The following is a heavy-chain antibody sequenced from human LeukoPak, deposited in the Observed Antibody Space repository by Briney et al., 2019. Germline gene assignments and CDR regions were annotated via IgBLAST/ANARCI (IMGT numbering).Heavy chain of an antibody. Sequence: SETLSLTCAVSRGSISRNNWWSWVRQPPGKRLEWIAEIYHSGSTNYNPSLKSRVTISVDKSKNQFSLKLSPVTAADTAMYYCARDSYYFGSGSDNTPYNWFDPWGQGTLVTVSS. CDR2: IYHSGST. J-gene: IGHJ5*02. CDR3: ARDSYYFGSGSDNTPYNWFDP. CDR1: RGSISRNNW. V-gene: IGHV4-4*02. D-gene: IGHD3-10*01.